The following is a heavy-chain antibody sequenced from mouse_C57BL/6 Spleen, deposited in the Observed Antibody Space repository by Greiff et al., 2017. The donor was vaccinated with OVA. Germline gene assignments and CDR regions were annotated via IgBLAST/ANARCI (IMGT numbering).Heavy chain of an antibody. CDR3: ANHYYGSSPLAMDY. J-gene: IGHJ4*01. Sequence: QVQLQQPGAELVKPGASVKLSCKASGYTFTSYWMHWVKQRPGQGLEWIGMIHPNSGSTNYNEKFKSKATLTVDKSSSTAYMQLSSLTSEDSAVYYCANHYYGSSPLAMDYWGQGTSVTVSS. V-gene: IGHV1-64*01. CDR1: GYTFTSYW. CDR2: IHPNSGST. D-gene: IGHD1-1*01.